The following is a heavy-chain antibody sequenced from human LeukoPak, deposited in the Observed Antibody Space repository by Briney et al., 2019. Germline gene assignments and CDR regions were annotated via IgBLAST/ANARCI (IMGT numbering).Heavy chain of an antibody. CDR2: IKQDGSEK. CDR3: ARDWRDGS. Sequence: PGGSLRLSCAASGFTFSRFWMTWVRQAPGKGLEWVANIKQDGSEKYYVDSVKGRFTISRDNAKNSLYLQMNSLRAEDTAVYYCARDWRDGSWGQGTLVTVSS. V-gene: IGHV3-7*01. D-gene: IGHD5-24*01. CDR1: GFTFSRFW. J-gene: IGHJ5*02.